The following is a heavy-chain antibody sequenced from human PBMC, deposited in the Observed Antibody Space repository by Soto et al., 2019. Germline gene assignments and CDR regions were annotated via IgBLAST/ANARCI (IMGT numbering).Heavy chain of an antibody. CDR3: ARGGREQLVGRHYYYYGMDV. CDR2: IYYSGST. V-gene: IGHV4-31*03. J-gene: IGHJ6*04. Sequence: PSETLSLTCTVSGGSISSGGYSWSWIRQHPGKGLDWIGYIYYSGSTYYNPSLKSRVTISVDTSKSQFSLKLSSVTAADTAVYYCARGGREQLVGRHYYYYGMDVWGEGTKVTVSS. CDR1: GGSISSGGYS. D-gene: IGHD6-6*01.